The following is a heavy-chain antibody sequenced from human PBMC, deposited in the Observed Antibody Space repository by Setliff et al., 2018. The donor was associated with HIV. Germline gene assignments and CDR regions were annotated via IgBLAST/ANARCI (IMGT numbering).Heavy chain of an antibody. CDR1: GGSISNYY. Sequence: SETLSLTCNVSGGSISNYYWTWMRQPPGKGLEWIGYIYANGNTNYNPSLKSRVTISVDTSKNQFSLKLNSVAASDTALYYCASHYSGYGGLYWGQGTLVTVSS. CDR3: ASHYSGYGGLY. V-gene: IGHV4-59*08. J-gene: IGHJ4*02. D-gene: IGHD5-12*01. CDR2: IYANGNT.